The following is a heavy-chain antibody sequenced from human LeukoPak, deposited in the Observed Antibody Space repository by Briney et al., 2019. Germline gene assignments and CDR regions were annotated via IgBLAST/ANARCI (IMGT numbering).Heavy chain of an antibody. D-gene: IGHD5-12*01. CDR1: GGSISSSTYY. V-gene: IGHV4-39*01. J-gene: IGHJ4*02. CDR2: IYYSGST. Sequence: SETLSLTCTVSGGSISSSTYYWGWIRQPPGKGLEWIGSIYYSGSTYYNPSLKSRVTISVDTSKNQFSLKLSSVTAADTAVFYCARTGYLGIDYWGQGTLVTVSS. CDR3: ARTGYLGIDY.